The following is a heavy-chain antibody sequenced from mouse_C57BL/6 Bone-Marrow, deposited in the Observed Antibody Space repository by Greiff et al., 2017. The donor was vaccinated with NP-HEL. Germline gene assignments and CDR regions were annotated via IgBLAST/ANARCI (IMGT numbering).Heavy chain of an antibody. J-gene: IGHJ1*03. CDR1: GFTFSDYY. Sequence: EVKLMESGGGLVQPGGSLKLSCAASGFTFSDYYMYWVRQTPEKRLEWVAYISNGGGSTYYPDTVKGRFTISRDNAKNTLYLQMSRLKSEDTAMYYCARHSHYYGSSYPWWYFDVWGTGTTVTVSS. CDR2: ISNGGGST. D-gene: IGHD1-1*01. V-gene: IGHV5-12*01. CDR3: ARHSHYYGSSYPWWYFDV.